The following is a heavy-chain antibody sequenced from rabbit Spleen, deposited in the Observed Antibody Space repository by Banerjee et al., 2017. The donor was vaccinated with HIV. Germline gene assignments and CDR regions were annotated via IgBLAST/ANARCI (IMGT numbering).Heavy chain of an antibody. CDR3: VREVAGKFNL. Sequence: QEQLVESGGGLVQPGGSLKLSCKASGFDFSSYGVSWVRQAPGKGLEWIGNIDPIFASTSYAGWVNGRFTTSSHNAQNALYLQLNSLTAADTATYFCVREVAGKFNLWGPGTLVTVS. V-gene: IGHV1S47*01. CDR2: IDPIFAST. D-gene: IGHD4-1*01. CDR1: GFDFSSYG. J-gene: IGHJ4*01.